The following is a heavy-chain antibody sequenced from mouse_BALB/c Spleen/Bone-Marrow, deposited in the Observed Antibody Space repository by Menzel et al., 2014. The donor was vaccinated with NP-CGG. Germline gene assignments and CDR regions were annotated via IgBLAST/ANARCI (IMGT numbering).Heavy chain of an antibody. CDR1: GYTFTNYW. CDR3: ARRGIYYGNYFAY. Sequence: QVQLQQSGAELAKPGASVKMSCKASGYTFTNYWMHWVKQRPGQGLEWIGYINPSTGYTEHNQKFKDKATLTADKSSSTAYMQLSSLTSEDSAVYYCARRGIYYGNYFAYWGQGTLVTVSA. D-gene: IGHD2-1*01. J-gene: IGHJ3*01. V-gene: IGHV1-7*01. CDR2: INPSTGYT.